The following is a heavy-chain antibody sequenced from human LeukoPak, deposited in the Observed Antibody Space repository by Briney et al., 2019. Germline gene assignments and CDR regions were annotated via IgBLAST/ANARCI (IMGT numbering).Heavy chain of an antibody. Sequence: PGGSLRLSCAVSGFSFSDHYMDWVRQAPGKGLEWVGRIRNKANSYTTEYAASVKGRFTISRDDSKNSLYLQMNSLKTEDTAVYYCASMGYCSGGRCYGTFDYWGQGTLVNVSS. V-gene: IGHV3-72*01. D-gene: IGHD2-15*01. CDR2: IRNKANSYTT. CDR1: GFSFSDHY. CDR3: ASMGYCSGGRCYGTFDY. J-gene: IGHJ4*02.